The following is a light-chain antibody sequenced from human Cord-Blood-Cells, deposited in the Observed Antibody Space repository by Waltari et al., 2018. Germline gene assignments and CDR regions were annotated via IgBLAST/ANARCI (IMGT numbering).Light chain of an antibody. CDR3: QQYNNWPRT. J-gene: IGKJ1*01. CDR2: GAS. V-gene: IGKV3-15*01. Sequence: EIVMTQSPATLSVSPGERATLSCRASQSVSSNLAWYQQKPGQATRLLIYGASTRATGIPARFRGSGSGTEFTLTISSLQSEDFAVYYCQQYNNWPRTFGQGTKVEI. CDR1: QSVSSN.